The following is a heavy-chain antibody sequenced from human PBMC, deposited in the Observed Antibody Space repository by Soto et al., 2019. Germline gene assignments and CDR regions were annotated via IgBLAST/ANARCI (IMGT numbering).Heavy chain of an antibody. V-gene: IGHV3-23*01. Sequence: EVQVLESGGGLGQPGGSLRLSCAASGFIFTKNAMSWVRQAPGKGLEWLSGISGTAGRTYYADSVKGRFTISRDTSKNTVYLQMNCLRAEDTAIYYCAGRTVTSSWTLGIWGQGTMVTVSS. CDR1: GFIFTKNA. D-gene: IGHD4-17*01. J-gene: IGHJ3*02. CDR2: ISGTAGRT. CDR3: AGRTVTSSWTLGI.